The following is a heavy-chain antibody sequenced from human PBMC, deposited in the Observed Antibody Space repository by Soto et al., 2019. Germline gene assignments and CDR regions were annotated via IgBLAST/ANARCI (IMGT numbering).Heavy chain of an antibody. D-gene: IGHD6-13*01. Sequence: GGSLRLSCAASGFTFSSYSMNWVRQAPGKGLEWVSYISSSSSTIYYADSVKGRFTISRDNAKNSLYLQMNSLRAEDTAVYYCARTGIAAAGTMPGFDYWGQGTLVTVSS. J-gene: IGHJ4*02. CDR1: GFTFSSYS. CDR2: ISSSSSTI. V-gene: IGHV3-48*01. CDR3: ARTGIAAAGTMPGFDY.